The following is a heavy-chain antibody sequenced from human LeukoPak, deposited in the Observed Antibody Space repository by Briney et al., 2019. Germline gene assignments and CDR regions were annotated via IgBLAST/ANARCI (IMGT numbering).Heavy chain of an antibody. CDR1: GGSFSGYY. V-gene: IGHV4-34*01. CDR3: ARMSGSYFPLFYYYMDV. Sequence: SETLSLTCAVYGGSFSGYYWSWIRQPPGKGLEWIGEINHSGSTNYNPSLKSRVTISVDTSKSQFSLKLSSVTAADTAVYYCARMSGSYFPLFYYYMDVWGKGTTVTISS. CDR2: INHSGST. D-gene: IGHD1-26*01. J-gene: IGHJ6*03.